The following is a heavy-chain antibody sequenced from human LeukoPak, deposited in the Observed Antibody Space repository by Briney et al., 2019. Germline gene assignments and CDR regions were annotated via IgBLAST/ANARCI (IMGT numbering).Heavy chain of an antibody. D-gene: IGHD1-26*01. J-gene: IGHJ4*02. V-gene: IGHV6-1*01. CDR2: TYYRSKWYN. Sequence: SQTLSLTCAISGDFVSSSRAEWNWIRQSPSRGLEWLGRTYYRSKWYNDYAPSVKGRITINPDTSKNHFSLQLNSVSPEDTAVYYCARFSHDDLIGYYLSDYWGQGTQVTVSS. CDR1: GDFVSSSRAE. CDR3: ARFSHDDLIGYYLSDY.